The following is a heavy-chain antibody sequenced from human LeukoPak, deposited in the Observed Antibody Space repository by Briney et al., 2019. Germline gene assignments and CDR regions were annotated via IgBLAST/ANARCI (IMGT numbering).Heavy chain of an antibody. V-gene: IGHV4-34*01. CDR2: INHSGTT. J-gene: IGHJ2*01. CDR1: GGSFSGYY. D-gene: IGHD5/OR15-5a*01. Sequence: SETLSLTCALYGGSFSGYYWSWIRQPPGKGLEWIGEINHSGTTNYNPPLKSRLTISVDTSKNQFSLRLSSVTAADTAVYYCARGRRSSVSTNWYFDLWGRGTLVTVSS. CDR3: ARGRRSSVSTNWYFDL.